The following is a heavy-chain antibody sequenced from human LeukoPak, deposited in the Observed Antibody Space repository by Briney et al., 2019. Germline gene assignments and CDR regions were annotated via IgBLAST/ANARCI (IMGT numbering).Heavy chain of an antibody. V-gene: IGHV3-21*01. J-gene: IGHJ4*02. CDR2: ISSSSSDF. CDR3: ARDLIVEQWLLFDY. Sequence: NPGGSLRLSCAASGFTFSSYSMNWVRQAPGKGLEWVSSISSSSSDFYYAEAVKGRFTISRDNAKNSLHLQMNSLRAEDTAVYYCARDLIVEQWLLFDYWGQGTLVTVSS. D-gene: IGHD6-19*01. CDR1: GFTFSSYS.